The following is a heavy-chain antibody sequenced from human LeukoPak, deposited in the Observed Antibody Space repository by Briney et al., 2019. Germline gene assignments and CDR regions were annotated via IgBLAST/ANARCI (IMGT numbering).Heavy chain of an antibody. CDR3: ARHSTVGATIFDY. J-gene: IGHJ4*02. D-gene: IGHD1-26*01. V-gene: IGHV4-59*08. Sequence: SETLSLTCTVSGGSISSYYWSWIRQPPGKGLEWIGYIYYSGSTNYNPSLKSRVTISVDTSKNQFSLKLSSVTAADTAVYYCARHSTVGATIFDYWGQGTLVIVSS. CDR1: GGSISSYY. CDR2: IYYSGST.